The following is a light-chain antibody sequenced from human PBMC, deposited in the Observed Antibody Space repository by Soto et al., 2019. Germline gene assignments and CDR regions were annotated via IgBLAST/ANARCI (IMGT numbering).Light chain of an antibody. J-gene: IGKJ1*01. CDR2: AAS. Sequence: DLQMTQSPSSLSASVGDRVTITCRASQIISTYLNWYQQRAGLAPRLLIYAASSLQSGVPPRFSGSGSGTDFTLTISSLQPEDFATYFCQQTYSAPPTFGQGIKVEIK. CDR3: QQTYSAPPT. V-gene: IGKV1-39*01. CDR1: QIISTY.